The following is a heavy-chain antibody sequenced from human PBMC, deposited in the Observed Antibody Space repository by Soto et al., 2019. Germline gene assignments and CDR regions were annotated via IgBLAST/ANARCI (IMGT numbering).Heavy chain of an antibody. CDR2: IYYSGST. V-gene: IGHV4-30-4*01. CDR1: GGSISSGDYY. CDR3: ARDLQLYYYGSGEVGAFYI. J-gene: IGHJ3*02. Sequence: QVQLQESGPGLVKPSQTLSLTCTVSGGSISSGDYYWSWIRQPPGKGLEWIGYIYYSGSTYYNPSLKSRVTKSVATSKTQFSRKLTSVTAADTAVYYCARDLQLYYYGSGEVGAFYIWWQGTMVTVSS. D-gene: IGHD3-10*01.